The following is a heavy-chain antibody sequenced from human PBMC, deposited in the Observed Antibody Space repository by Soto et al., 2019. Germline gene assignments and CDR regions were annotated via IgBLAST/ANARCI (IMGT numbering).Heavy chain of an antibody. J-gene: IGHJ6*02. CDR3: ARGGAMVRGKIYYYYGMDV. V-gene: IGHV3-30*03. CDR1: GFTFSSYG. D-gene: IGHD3-10*01. CDR2: ISYDGSNK. Sequence: PGGSLRLSCAASGFTFSSYGMHWVRQAPGKGLEWVAVISYDGSNKYYADSAKGRFTISRDNSKNTLYLQMNSLRAEDTAVYYCARGGAMVRGKIYYYYGMDVWGQGTTVTVSS.